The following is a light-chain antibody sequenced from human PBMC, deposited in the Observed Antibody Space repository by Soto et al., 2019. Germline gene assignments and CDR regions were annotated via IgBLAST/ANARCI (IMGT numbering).Light chain of an antibody. CDR2: GNS. V-gene: IGLV1-40*01. J-gene: IGLJ2*01. CDR3: QSYDSSLSAPHV. Sequence: QSVLTQPPSVSGAPGQRVTISCTGSSSNIGAGYDVHWYQQLPGTAPKLLIYGNSNRPSGVPDRFSGSKSGTSASLAITGLQAEDEADYYCQSYDSSLSAPHVFGGGTKLTVL. CDR1: SSNIGAGYD.